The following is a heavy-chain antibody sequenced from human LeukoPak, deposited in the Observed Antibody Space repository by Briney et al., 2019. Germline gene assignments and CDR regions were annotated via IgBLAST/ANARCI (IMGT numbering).Heavy chain of an antibody. CDR3: ARRGGEMVFDY. CDR1: GFTFSSYA. Sequence: GGSLRLSCAASGFTFSSYAMSWVRQAPGRGLEWVSYISSSSSTKNYADSVKGRFTISRDNAKNSLYLQMNSLRAEDTAVYYCARRGGEMVFDYWGQGTLVTVSS. J-gene: IGHJ4*02. V-gene: IGHV3-48*01. CDR2: ISSSSSTK. D-gene: IGHD3-10*01.